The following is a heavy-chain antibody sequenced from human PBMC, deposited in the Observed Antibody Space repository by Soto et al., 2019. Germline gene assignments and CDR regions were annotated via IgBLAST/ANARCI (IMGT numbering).Heavy chain of an antibody. CDR2: INHDGSEK. V-gene: IGHV3-7*01. Sequence: GGSPRLSCAASGFTFSTYWMDWVRQIPGKGLEWVANINHDGSEKYYVDSVKGRFTISRDNAKNTLYLQMSSLKAEDPALYYCSRSLNSWGQGTLVTV. J-gene: IGHJ5*02. CDR1: GFTFSTYW. CDR3: SRSLNS.